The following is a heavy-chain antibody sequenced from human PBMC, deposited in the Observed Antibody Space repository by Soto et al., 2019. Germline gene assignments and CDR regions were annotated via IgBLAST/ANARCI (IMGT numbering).Heavy chain of an antibody. V-gene: IGHV1-69*13. Sequence: SVKVSCKASGGTFSSYAISWLRQAPGQGLEWMGGIIPIFGTANYAQKFQGRVTITADESTSTAYMELSSLRSEDTAVYYCARHRSVYSGGWYAFDYWGQGTLVTVSS. CDR2: IIPIFGTA. CDR3: ARHRSVYSGGWYAFDY. J-gene: IGHJ4*02. CDR1: GGTFSSYA. D-gene: IGHD6-19*01.